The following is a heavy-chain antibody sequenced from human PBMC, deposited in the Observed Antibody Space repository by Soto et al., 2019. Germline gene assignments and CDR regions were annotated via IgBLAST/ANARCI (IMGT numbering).Heavy chain of an antibody. CDR3: TRNGAPLRRSSFDY. CDR1: GFTFGDYA. CDR2: IRSKAYGGTT. D-gene: IGHD4-17*01. Sequence: GGSLRLSCTASGFTFGDYAMSWFRQAPGKGLEWVGFIRSKAYGGTTEYAASVKGRFTISRDDSKSIAYLQMNSLKTEDTAVYYCTRNGAPLRRSSFDYWGQGTLVTVSS. J-gene: IGHJ4*02. V-gene: IGHV3-49*03.